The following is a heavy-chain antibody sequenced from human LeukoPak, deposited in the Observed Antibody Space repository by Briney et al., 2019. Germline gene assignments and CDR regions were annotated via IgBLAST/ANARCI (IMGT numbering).Heavy chain of an antibody. Sequence: GASVKVSCKASGYTFTSYGISWVRQAPGQGLEWMGWISAYNGNTNYAQKLQGRDTMTTDTSTSTAYMELRSLRSDDTAVYYCARLLPSPDIESGHAFDIWGQGTMVTVSS. D-gene: IGHD3-22*01. V-gene: IGHV1-18*01. CDR3: ARLLPSPDIESGHAFDI. J-gene: IGHJ3*02. CDR1: GYTFTSYG. CDR2: ISAYNGNT.